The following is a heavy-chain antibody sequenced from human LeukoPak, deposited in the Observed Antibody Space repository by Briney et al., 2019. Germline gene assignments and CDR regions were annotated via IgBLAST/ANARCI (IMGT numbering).Heavy chain of an antibody. V-gene: IGHV4-4*07. Sequence: PSETLSLTCTVSGGSISSYYWSWIRQPAGKGLEWIGRIYTSGSTNYNPSLKSRVTISVDKSKNQFSLKVSSVTAADTAVYYCARGGDNGDGNWFDPWGQGTLVTVSS. D-gene: IGHD3-16*01. CDR3: ARGGDNGDGNWFDP. J-gene: IGHJ5*02. CDR1: GGSISSYY. CDR2: IYTSGST.